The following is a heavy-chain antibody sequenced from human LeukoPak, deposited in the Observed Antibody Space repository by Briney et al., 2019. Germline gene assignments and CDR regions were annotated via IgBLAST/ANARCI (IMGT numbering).Heavy chain of an antibody. Sequence: GASVKVSCTASGYTFTSYAMHWVRQAPGQRLEWMGWINAGNGNTKYSQKFQGRVTITRDTSASTAYMELSSLRSEDTAVYYCARGGVLLWFGEHDYWGQGTLVTVSS. V-gene: IGHV1-3*01. CDR3: ARGGVLLWFGEHDY. CDR2: INAGNGNT. D-gene: IGHD3-10*01. CDR1: GYTFTSYA. J-gene: IGHJ4*02.